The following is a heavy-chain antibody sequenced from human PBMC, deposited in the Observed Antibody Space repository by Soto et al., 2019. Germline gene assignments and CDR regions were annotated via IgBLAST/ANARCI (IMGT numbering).Heavy chain of an antibody. J-gene: IGHJ4*02. D-gene: IGHD2-2*01. CDR1: GGSISSYY. CDR3: ARDPGYCSSTSCFHFDY. CDR2: IYYSGST. Sequence: NPSETLSLTCTVSGGSISSYYWSWIRQPPGKGLEWIGYIYYSGSTNYNPSLKSRVTISVDTPKNQFSLKLSSVTAADTAVYYCARDPGYCSSTSCFHFDYWGQGTLVTVSS. V-gene: IGHV4-59*01.